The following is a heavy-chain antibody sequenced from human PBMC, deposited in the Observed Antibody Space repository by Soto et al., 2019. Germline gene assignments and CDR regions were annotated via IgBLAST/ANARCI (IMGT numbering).Heavy chain of an antibody. J-gene: IGHJ5*02. CDR3: ASLGAYYQPLDP. D-gene: IGHD2-2*01. CDR2: IYYGGTT. Sequence: QVQLQESGPGLVKPSETLSLTCRLSGGSFSPNYWGWFRQSPGKGLEWVGYIYYGGTTSYNPSLKRRVXXXLXXSKSHFSLMLSSVTAADTAVYYCASLGAYYQPLDPWGPGTLVTVSS. CDR1: GGSFSPNY. V-gene: IGHV4-59*08.